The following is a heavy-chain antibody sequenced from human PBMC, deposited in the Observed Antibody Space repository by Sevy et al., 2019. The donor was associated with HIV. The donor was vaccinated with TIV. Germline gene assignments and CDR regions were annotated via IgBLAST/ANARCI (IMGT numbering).Heavy chain of an antibody. V-gene: IGHV3-33*01. D-gene: IGHD2-8*01. CDR1: GFTFRSYG. Sequence: GGSLRLSCAASGFTFRSYGMHWVRQAPGKGLEWVAVIWDNGSKKYYADSVKGRFTISRDNSKNTLYLQMKSLRAEDTAVYYCARGGYCTNYVCYGSIDYWGRGTLVTVSS. CDR2: IWDNGSKK. J-gene: IGHJ4*02. CDR3: ARGGYCTNYVCYGSIDY.